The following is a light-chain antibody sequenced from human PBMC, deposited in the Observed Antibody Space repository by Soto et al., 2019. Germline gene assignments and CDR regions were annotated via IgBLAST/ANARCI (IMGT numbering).Light chain of an antibody. CDR2: GAS. CDR3: QQYGSSPPLT. J-gene: IGKJ4*01. CDR1: QSVSSSY. V-gene: IGKV3-20*01. Sequence: EIVLTQSPGTLSLSPGERATLSCRASQSVSSSYLAWYQQKPGQAPRLLIYGASIRATGIPDRFSGSGSGTDFTLSSSRLEPEDFAEYYCQQYGSSPPLTFGGGTKVEIK.